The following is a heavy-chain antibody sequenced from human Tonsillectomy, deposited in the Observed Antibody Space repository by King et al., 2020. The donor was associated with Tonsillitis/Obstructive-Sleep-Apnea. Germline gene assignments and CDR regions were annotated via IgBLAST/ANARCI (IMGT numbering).Heavy chain of an antibody. V-gene: IGHV1-18*01. Sequence: QLVQSGGEVKKTGAAVKVSCEASGYTFTSYGISWVRQAPGQGLEWMGWISAYNGKTNFAQKFQGRVTMTTDTSTTTAYMEMRSLRSDDTAMYYCARVGYDSSGYFWGFDSWGQGTLVTVSS. J-gene: IGHJ4*02. CDR2: ISAYNGKT. CDR1: GYTFTSYG. D-gene: IGHD3-22*01. CDR3: ARVGYDSSGYFWGFDS.